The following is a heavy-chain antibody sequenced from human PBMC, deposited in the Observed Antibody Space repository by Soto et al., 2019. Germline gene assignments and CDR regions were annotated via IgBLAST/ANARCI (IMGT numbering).Heavy chain of an antibody. Sequence: QVQLVQSGAEVKKPGSSVKVSCKASGGTFSSYAISWVRQAPGQGLEWMGIINPSGGSTSYAQKFQGRVTMTRDTSTSTVYMELSSLRSEDTAVYYCARVNNAGPRRFDPWGQGTLVTVSS. D-gene: IGHD1-20*01. CDR3: ARVNNAGPRRFDP. J-gene: IGHJ5*02. CDR1: GGTFSSYA. CDR2: INPSGGST. V-gene: IGHV1-46*01.